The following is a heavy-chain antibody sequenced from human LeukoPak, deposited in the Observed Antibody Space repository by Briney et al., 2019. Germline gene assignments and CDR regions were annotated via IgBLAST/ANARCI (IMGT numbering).Heavy chain of an antibody. D-gene: IGHD6-19*01. J-gene: IGHJ4*02. Sequence: GGSLRLSCAASGFTFSSYSMNWVRQAPGKGLEWVSSISSSSSYIYYADSVKGRFTISRDNAKNSLYLQMNSLRAEDTAVYYCARAGAVVGTANDYWGQGTLVTVSS. V-gene: IGHV3-21*01. CDR1: GFTFSSYS. CDR3: ARAGAVVGTANDY. CDR2: ISSSSSYI.